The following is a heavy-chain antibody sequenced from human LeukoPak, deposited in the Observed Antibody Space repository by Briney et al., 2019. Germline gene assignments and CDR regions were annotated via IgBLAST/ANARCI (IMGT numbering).Heavy chain of an antibody. CDR3: VIAAAVTGAFDI. CDR2: MNPNSGNT. J-gene: IGHJ3*02. D-gene: IGHD6-13*01. V-gene: IGHV1-8*01. CDR1: GYTLTSYD. Sequence: ASVKVSCKASGYTLTSYDINWVRQATGQGLEWMGWMNPNSGNTGYAQKFQGRVTMTRNTSISTAYMELSSLRSEDTAVYYCVIAAAVTGAFDIWGQGTMVTVSS.